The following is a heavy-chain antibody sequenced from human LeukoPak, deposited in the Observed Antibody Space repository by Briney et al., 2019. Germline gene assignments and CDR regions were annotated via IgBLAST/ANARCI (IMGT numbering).Heavy chain of an antibody. V-gene: IGHV4-59*01. Sequence: TSETLSLTCTVSGGSISSYCWSWIRQPPGKGLEWIGYIYYSGSTNYNPSLKSRVTISVDTSKNQFSLKLSSVTAADTAVYYCARGLLDGYTHPAAFDIWGQGTMVTVSS. CDR3: ARGLLDGYTHPAAFDI. CDR1: GGSISSYC. D-gene: IGHD5-24*01. J-gene: IGHJ3*02. CDR2: IYYSGST.